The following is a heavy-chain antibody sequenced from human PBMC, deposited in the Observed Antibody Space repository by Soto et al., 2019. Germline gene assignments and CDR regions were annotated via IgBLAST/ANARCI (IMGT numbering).Heavy chain of an antibody. D-gene: IGHD6-19*01. Sequence: SETLSLTCSVSGASISSDNYYWGWIRQTPGKGLEWIGSIYYSGNTYYNPSLKSRLTISVDTSKSQFSLTLSSVTAADSAMYYCARGGSSDWQVALDIWGQGTMVTVSS. CDR1: GASISSDNYY. CDR3: ARGGSSDWQVALDI. CDR2: IYYSGNT. J-gene: IGHJ3*02. V-gene: IGHV4-39*01.